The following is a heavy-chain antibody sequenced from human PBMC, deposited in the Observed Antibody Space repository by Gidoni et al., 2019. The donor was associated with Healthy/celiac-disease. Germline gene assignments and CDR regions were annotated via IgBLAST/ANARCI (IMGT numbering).Heavy chain of an antibody. CDR1: GGTFSSYA. CDR3: ARDLSYYGVPHFDY. D-gene: IGHD3-10*01. CDR2: IIPIFGTA. Sequence: QVQLVQSGAEVKKPGSSVKVSCTASGGTFSSYAISWVRQAPGQGLEWMGGIIPIFGTANYAQKFQGRVTITADESTSTAYMELSSLRSEDTAVYYCARDLSYYGVPHFDYWGQGTLVTVSS. J-gene: IGHJ4*02. V-gene: IGHV1-69*01.